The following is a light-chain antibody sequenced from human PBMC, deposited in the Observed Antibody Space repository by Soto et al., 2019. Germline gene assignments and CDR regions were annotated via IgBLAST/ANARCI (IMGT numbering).Light chain of an antibody. CDR2: NVY. Sequence: QSVLTQPASVSGSPGQSITISCTGTSSDVGAYNFVSWHQQHPGKAPKLMIYNVYHRPSGISYRFSGSKSGNTASLTISGLQGEDEADYYCSAYTVSRTYVFGTGTKLTVL. CDR1: SSDVGAYNF. CDR3: SAYTVSRTYV. V-gene: IGLV2-14*03. J-gene: IGLJ1*01.